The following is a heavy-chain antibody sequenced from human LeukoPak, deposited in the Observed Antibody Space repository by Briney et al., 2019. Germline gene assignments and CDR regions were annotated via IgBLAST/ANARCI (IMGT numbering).Heavy chain of an antibody. CDR2: ISSSSTYI. D-gene: IGHD4-11*01. Sequence: GGSLRLSCAASGFTFSPYSLNWVRQAPGKGLEWVSSISSSSTYISYTDSVKGRFTISRDNAKNSLYLQMNSLRAEDTAVYYCARDSSKTTYYYYCYMDVWGKGTTVTVSS. CDR1: GFTFSPYS. V-gene: IGHV3-21*01. CDR3: ARDSSKTTYYYYCYMDV. J-gene: IGHJ6*03.